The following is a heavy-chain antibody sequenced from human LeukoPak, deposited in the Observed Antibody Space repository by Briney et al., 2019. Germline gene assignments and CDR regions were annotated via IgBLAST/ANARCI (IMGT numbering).Heavy chain of an antibody. D-gene: IGHD3-22*01. V-gene: IGHV3-74*01. CDR1: GFAFNKYW. CDR3: ATGNYYDSRGYYTFGH. J-gene: IGHJ4*02. Sequence: GGSLRLSCAASGFAFNKYWMHWVRQAPGKGLVWVSRINGDGSTTSYADSVKGGFTISRDNAKNTLYLQMSSLRAEDTAVYYCATGNYYDSRGYYTFGHWGQGTLVTASS. CDR2: INGDGSTT.